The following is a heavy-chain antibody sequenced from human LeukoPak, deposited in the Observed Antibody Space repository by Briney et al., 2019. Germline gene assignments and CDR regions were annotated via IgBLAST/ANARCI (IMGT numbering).Heavy chain of an antibody. Sequence: SQTLSLTSSISGDSVSSNSAVWSWIRPSPSRGLEWLGMTYYRSMCYNGYPVSVKSRITITPDTSKNQFSLQLDSVTPEDTAVYYCASAASYYGDTAFDIWGQGTMVTVSS. CDR2: TYYRSMCYN. J-gene: IGHJ3*02. CDR1: GDSVSSNSAV. CDR3: ASAASYYGDTAFDI. D-gene: IGHD4-17*01. V-gene: IGHV6-1*01.